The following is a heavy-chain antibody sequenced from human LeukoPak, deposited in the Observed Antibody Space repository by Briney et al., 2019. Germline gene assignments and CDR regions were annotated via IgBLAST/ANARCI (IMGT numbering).Heavy chain of an antibody. J-gene: IGHJ4*02. CDR2: INDSGST. V-gene: IGHV4-34*01. D-gene: IGHD3-22*01. CDR3: ARDRYYYDSSGYRFDY. CDR1: GGSFSGYY. Sequence: SETLSLTCAVYGGSFSGYYWSWIRQPPGKGLEWIGEINDSGSTNYNPSLKSRVTISVDTSKNQFSLKLTSVTAADTAVYYCARDRYYYDSSGYRFDYWGQGTLVTVSS.